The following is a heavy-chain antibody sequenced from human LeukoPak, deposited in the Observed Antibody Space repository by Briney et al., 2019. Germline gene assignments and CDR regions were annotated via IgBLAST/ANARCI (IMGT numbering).Heavy chain of an antibody. CDR3: TRALIVGATMWY. Sequence: GGSLRLSCTASGFTFGDYAMSWVSQAPGRGLEWVGFIRSKAYGGTTEYAASVKGRFTISRDDSKSIAYLQMNSLKTEDTAVYYCTRALIVGATMWYWGQGTLVTVSS. V-gene: IGHV3-49*04. J-gene: IGHJ4*02. CDR1: GFTFGDYA. D-gene: IGHD1-26*01. CDR2: IRSKAYGGTT.